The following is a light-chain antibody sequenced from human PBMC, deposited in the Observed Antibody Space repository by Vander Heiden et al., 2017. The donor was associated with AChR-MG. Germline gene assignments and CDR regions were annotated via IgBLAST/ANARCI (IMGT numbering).Light chain of an antibody. V-gene: IGLV3-1*01. J-gene: IGLJ2*01. CDR1: KLGDKY. CDR3: QAWDSSILVV. CDR2: QDS. Sequence: SYELTQPPSGSVSPGQTASITCSGDKLGDKYACWYQQEPGQSPVLVIYQDSKRPSGIPERFSGSNSGNTATLTISGTQAMDEADDYCQAWDSSILVVFGGGTKLTVL.